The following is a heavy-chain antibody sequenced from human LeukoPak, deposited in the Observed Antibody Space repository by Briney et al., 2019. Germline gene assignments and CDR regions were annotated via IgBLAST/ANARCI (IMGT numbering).Heavy chain of an antibody. D-gene: IGHD2-2*01. J-gene: IGHJ4*02. CDR3: AGTVVVPAAHLLFSYFDY. Sequence: PSETLSLTCTVSGGSISSYYWSWIRQPAGKGLEWIGRIYTSGSTNYNPSLKSRVTMSVDTSKNQFSLKLSSVTAADTAVYYCAGTVVVPAAHLLFSYFDYWGQGTLVTVSS. V-gene: IGHV4-4*07. CDR1: GGSISSYY. CDR2: IYTSGST.